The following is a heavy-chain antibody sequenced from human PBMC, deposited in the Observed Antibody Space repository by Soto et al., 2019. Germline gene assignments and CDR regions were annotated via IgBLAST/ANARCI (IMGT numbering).Heavy chain of an antibody. D-gene: IGHD6-19*01. CDR3: ARAVAVAPHFNY. CDR2: INAGNGNT. CDR1: GYTFTGYA. J-gene: IGHJ4*02. Sequence: QVQLVQSGAEEKKPGASVKVSCKASGYTFTGYAMHWVRQAPGQRLEWMGWINAGNGNTKYSQKFQGRVTITRDTSATPANRALSSLRSEDPAVYSWARAVAVAPHFNYGGQGTLVTVSS. V-gene: IGHV1-3*05.